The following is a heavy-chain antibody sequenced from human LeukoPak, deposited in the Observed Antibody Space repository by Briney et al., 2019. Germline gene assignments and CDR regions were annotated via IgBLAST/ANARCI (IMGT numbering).Heavy chain of an antibody. D-gene: IGHD3-9*01. Sequence: PGGSLRLSCAASGFTFSSYWMSWVRQAPGKGLEWVANIKQDGSEKYYVDSVKGRFTISRDNAKNSLYLQMNSLRAEDTAVYYCARGRAYYDILTDFDYWGQGTLVTVSS. CDR3: ARGRAYYDILTDFDY. CDR1: GFTFSSYW. V-gene: IGHV3-7*01. J-gene: IGHJ4*02. CDR2: IKQDGSEK.